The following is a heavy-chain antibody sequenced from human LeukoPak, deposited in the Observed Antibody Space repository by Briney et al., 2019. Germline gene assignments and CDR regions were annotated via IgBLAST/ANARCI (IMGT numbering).Heavy chain of an antibody. Sequence: PGGSLRLSCAASGFTFDDYGMSWVRQAPGKGLEWVSGINWNGGSTGYADSVKGRFTISRDNAKNSLYLQMNSLRAEDTALYYCARASDDCSSTSCYPVAFDIWGQGTMVTVSS. J-gene: IGHJ3*02. D-gene: IGHD2-2*01. V-gene: IGHV3-20*04. CDR2: INWNGGST. CDR3: ARASDDCSSTSCYPVAFDI. CDR1: GFTFDDYG.